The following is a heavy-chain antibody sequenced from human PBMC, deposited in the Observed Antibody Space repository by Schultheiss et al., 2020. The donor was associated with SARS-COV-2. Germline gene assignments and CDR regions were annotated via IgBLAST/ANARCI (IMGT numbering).Heavy chain of an antibody. CDR3: ARGSVATIPDFDY. CDR1: GFTFSSYA. Sequence: GGSLRLSCAASGFTFSSYAMSWVRQAPGKGLEWVSAISGSGGSTYYADSVKGRFTISRDNAKNSLYLQMNSLRAEDTAVYYCARGSVATIPDFDYWGQGTLVTVSS. V-gene: IGHV3-23*01. D-gene: IGHD5-12*01. CDR2: ISGSGGST. J-gene: IGHJ4*02.